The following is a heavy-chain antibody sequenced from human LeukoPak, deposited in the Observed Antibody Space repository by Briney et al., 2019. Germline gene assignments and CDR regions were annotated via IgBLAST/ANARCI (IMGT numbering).Heavy chain of an antibody. CDR1: GYTFTSYA. CDR3: ARGAKVTMVRGVISYYYYGMDV. CDR2: INAGNGNT. V-gene: IGHV1-3*01. D-gene: IGHD3-10*01. Sequence: ASVKVSCKASGYTFTSYAMHWVRQAPGQRLEWMGWINAGNGNTKYSQKFQGRVTITRDTSASTAYMELSSLRSEDTAVYYCARGAKVTMVRGVISYYYYGMDVWGQGTRSPSP. J-gene: IGHJ6*02.